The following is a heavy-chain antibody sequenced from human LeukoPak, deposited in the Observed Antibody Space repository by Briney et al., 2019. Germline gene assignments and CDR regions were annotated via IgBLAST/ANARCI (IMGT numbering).Heavy chain of an antibody. J-gene: IGHJ5*02. D-gene: IGHD1-26*01. CDR3: TTGILSGDP. CDR1: GFTFSSAW. Sequence: GGSLRLSCAASGFTFSSAWMNWVRQAPGKGLEWVGRNKSKTDGGTTDYAAPVKGRFTISRDDSKNTLYLQMNSLKTEDTAVYYCTTGILSGDPWGQGTLVTVSS. CDR2: NKSKTDGGTT. V-gene: IGHV3-15*07.